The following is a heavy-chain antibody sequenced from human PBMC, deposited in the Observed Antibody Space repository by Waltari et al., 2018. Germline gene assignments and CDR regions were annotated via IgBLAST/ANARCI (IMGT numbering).Heavy chain of an antibody. CDR1: GFTFRSYA. J-gene: IGHJ4*02. Sequence: VQLLESGGGLVQSGGSLRLSCAASGFTFRSYAMNWVRQAPGKGVEWVSGISGSGGSTDYADSVKGPFTISRDNSKNTLYLQMNNLRVEDTAVYYCASSLYGDYTQIWGRVFDYWGQGTLVTVSS. D-gene: IGHD4-17*01. CDR3: ASSLYGDYTQIWGRVFDY. CDR2: ISGSGGST. V-gene: IGHV3-23*01.